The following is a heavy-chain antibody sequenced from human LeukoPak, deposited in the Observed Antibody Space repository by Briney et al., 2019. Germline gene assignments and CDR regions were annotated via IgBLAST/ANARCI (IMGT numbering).Heavy chain of an antibody. CDR1: GGSISSSFYF. CDR2: IYYSGST. Sequence: PSETLSLTCTVSGGSISSSFYFWGWIRQPPGKGLEWIGSIYYSGSTYFNPSLESRVTISVDTSKNQFSLKLRSVTAADTAVYYCARRLTEYCTKGVCYWFDYWGRGTLVTVS. V-gene: IGHV4-39*01. D-gene: IGHD2-8*01. J-gene: IGHJ4*02. CDR3: ARRLTEYCTKGVCYWFDY.